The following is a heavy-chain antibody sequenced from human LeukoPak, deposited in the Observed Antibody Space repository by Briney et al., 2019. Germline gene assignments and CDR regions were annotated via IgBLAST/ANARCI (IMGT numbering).Heavy chain of an antibody. CDR3: AGDSGPVLFRWELLSRWFDP. J-gene: IGHJ5*02. D-gene: IGHD1-26*01. CDR1: GGTFSSYA. CDR2: IIPIFGTA. V-gene: IGHV1-69*06. Sequence: ASVKVSCKASGGTFSSYAISWVRQAPGQGLEWMGGIIPIFGTANYAQKFQGRVTITADKSTSTAYMELSSLRSEDTAVYYCAGDSGPVLFRWELLSRWFDPWGQGTLVTVSS.